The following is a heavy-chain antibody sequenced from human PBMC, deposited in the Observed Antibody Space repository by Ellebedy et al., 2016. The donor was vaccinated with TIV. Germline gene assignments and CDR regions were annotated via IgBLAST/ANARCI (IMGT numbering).Heavy chain of an antibody. D-gene: IGHD4-17*01. J-gene: IGHJ6*02. Sequence: GESLKISXAASGFTFSSYWMHWVRQAPGKGLVWVSRINSDGSSTSYADSVKGRFTISRDNAKNTLYLQMNSLRAEDTAVYYCARGGAYGDYGDYYYYGMDVWGQGTTVTVSS. CDR2: INSDGSST. CDR1: GFTFSSYW. CDR3: ARGGAYGDYGDYYYYGMDV. V-gene: IGHV3-74*01.